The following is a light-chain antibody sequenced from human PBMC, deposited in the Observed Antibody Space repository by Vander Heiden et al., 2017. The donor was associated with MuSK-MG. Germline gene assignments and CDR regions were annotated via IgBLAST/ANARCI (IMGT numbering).Light chain of an antibody. J-gene: IGKJ2*01. CDR2: DAS. V-gene: IGKV1-33*01. CDR1: PDISNY. Sequence: DIQMTQSPSSLSASVGDRVTIPCQASPDISNYLNWYQQKPGKAPKLLIYDASNLETGVPSRFSGSGSGTDFTFTISSLEPEDIAAYYCQQYDNLPRTFGQGTKLEIK. CDR3: QQYDNLPRT.